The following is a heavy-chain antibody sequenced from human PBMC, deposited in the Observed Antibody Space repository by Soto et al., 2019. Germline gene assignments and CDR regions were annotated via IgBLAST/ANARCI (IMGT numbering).Heavy chain of an antibody. CDR1: GFTFSSYG. Sequence: QVQLVESGGGVVQPGTSLRLSCAASGFTFSSYGMHWVRQAPGKGLEWVAVIWHDGSDKYYVDSVKGRFTISRDNSKNTLDLEMNSLRAEDTAVYYCVREAIVASTGPQNWVDSWGQGTLVTVSS. V-gene: IGHV3-33*01. J-gene: IGHJ5*01. CDR2: IWHDGSDK. CDR3: VREAIVASTGPQNWVDS. D-gene: IGHD5-12*01.